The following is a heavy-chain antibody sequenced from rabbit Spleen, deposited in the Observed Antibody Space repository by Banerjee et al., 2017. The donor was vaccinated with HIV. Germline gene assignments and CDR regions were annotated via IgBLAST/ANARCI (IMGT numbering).Heavy chain of an antibody. Sequence: QSLEESGGDLVKPGASLTLTCTASGFSFSSSYYSCWVRQPPGKGLEWIACVGSGGFTYYANWAKGRFTISKTSSTTVTLQMTSLTAADTATYFCARDSAGGSYFALWGPGTLVTVS. CDR2: VGSGGFT. D-gene: IGHD8-1*01. V-gene: IGHV1S40*01. CDR3: ARDSAGGSYFAL. CDR1: GFSFSSSYY. J-gene: IGHJ4*01.